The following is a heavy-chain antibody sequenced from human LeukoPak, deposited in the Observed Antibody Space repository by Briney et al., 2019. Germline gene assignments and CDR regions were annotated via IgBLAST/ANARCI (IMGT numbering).Heavy chain of an antibody. J-gene: IGHJ4*02. Sequence: SETLSLTCTVSGGSISSYYWSWIRQPPGKGLEWIGYIYYSGSTNYNPSLKSRVTISVDTSKNQFSLKLSSVTAADTAVYYCARLGYDYVWGSYRPVLYYFDYWGQGTLVTVSS. CDR1: GGSISSYY. CDR3: ARLGYDYVWGSYRPVLYYFDY. V-gene: IGHV4-59*01. D-gene: IGHD3-16*02. CDR2: IYYSGST.